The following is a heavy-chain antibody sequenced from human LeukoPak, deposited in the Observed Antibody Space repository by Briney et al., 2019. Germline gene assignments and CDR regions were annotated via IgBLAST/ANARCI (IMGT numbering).Heavy chain of an antibody. J-gene: IGHJ3*02. Sequence: GGSLRLSCAASGFTVSSYGMHWVRQAPGKGLEWVAVIWYDGSNKYYADSVKGRFTISRDNSKNTLYLQMNSLRAEDTAVYYCARGHGGYYFDAFDIWGQGTMVTVSS. V-gene: IGHV3-33*01. CDR1: GFTVSSYG. CDR2: IWYDGSNK. D-gene: IGHD3-3*01. CDR3: ARGHGGYYFDAFDI.